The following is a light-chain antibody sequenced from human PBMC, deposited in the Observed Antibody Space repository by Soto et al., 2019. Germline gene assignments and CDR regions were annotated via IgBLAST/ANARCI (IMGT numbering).Light chain of an antibody. Sequence: DVQMTQSPSSLSASVGDRVTITCRASQSISSFLNWYQQKPGEAPKLLIYDASSLQSGVPSRFSGSGSGTDFTLTISSLQPEDFATYSCQQSYTTPRTFGLGTKVEIK. CDR2: DAS. J-gene: IGKJ1*01. CDR3: QQSYTTPRT. V-gene: IGKV1-39*01. CDR1: QSISSF.